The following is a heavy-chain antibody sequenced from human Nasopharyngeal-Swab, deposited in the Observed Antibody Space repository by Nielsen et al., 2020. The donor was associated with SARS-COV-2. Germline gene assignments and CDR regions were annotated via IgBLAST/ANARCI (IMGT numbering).Heavy chain of an antibody. V-gene: IGHV4-59*01. J-gene: IGHJ4*02. CDR3: ARSIVVVPAGFDY. D-gene: IGHD2-2*01. CDR2: IYYSGST. Sequence: SETLSLTCTVSGGSISGYYWSWIRQPPGKGLEWIGYIYYSGSTNYNPSLKSRVTISVDTSKNQFSLKLSSVTAADTAVYYCARSIVVVPAGFDYWGQGTLVTVSS. CDR1: GGSISGYY.